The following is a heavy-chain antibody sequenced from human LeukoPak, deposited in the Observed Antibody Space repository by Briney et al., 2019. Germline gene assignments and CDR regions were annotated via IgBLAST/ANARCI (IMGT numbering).Heavy chain of an antibody. CDR3: AKDRSVTPAGYYFDY. V-gene: IGHV3-43*02. CDR1: GFTFSSYA. D-gene: IGHD4-17*01. J-gene: IGHJ4*02. Sequence: GGSLRLSCAASGFTFSSYAMSWVRQAPGKGLEWVSLISWDGGSTYYADSVKGRFTISRDNSKNSLYLQMNSLRTEDTALYYCAKDRSVTPAGYYFDYWGQGTLVTVSS. CDR2: ISWDGGST.